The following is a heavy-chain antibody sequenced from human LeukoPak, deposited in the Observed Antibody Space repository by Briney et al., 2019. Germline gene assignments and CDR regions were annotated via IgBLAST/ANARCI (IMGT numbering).Heavy chain of an antibody. Sequence: GGSLRLSCAASGFTFSSYAMSWVRQAPGKGLEWVSAISGSGDSTYYADTVKGRFTISRHKSKNTLNLQMNSLRAEDTAVYFCAKAVSPVDVGYWGRGTLVTVSS. CDR3: AKAVSPVDVGY. D-gene: IGHD5-12*01. V-gene: IGHV3-23*01. J-gene: IGHJ4*02. CDR2: ISGSGDST. CDR1: GFTFSSYA.